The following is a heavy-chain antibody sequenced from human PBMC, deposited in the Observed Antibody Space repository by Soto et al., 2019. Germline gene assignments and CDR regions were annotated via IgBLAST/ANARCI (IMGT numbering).Heavy chain of an antibody. CDR1: GFTFSSYA. V-gene: IGHV3-30-3*01. D-gene: IGHD2-2*01. Sequence: QVQLVESGGGVVQPGRSVRLSCAASGFTFSSYAMHWVRQAPGKGLEWVAVISYDGSNKYYADSVKGRFTISRDNSKNTLYMQMNSLRAEDTAVYYCARDPWVGVPAAMNYYYYGMDVWGQGTTVTVSS. CDR2: ISYDGSNK. CDR3: ARDPWVGVPAAMNYYYYGMDV. J-gene: IGHJ6*02.